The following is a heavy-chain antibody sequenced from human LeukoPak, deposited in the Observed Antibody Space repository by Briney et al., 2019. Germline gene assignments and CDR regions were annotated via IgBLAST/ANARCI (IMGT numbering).Heavy chain of an antibody. V-gene: IGHV4-39*07. CDR2: FYYSGST. J-gene: IGHJ5*02. CDR1: GGSISSSSYY. D-gene: IGHD2-8*01. Sequence: SETLSLTCTVSGGSISSSSYYWDWIRQPPGKGLDWIGTFYYSGSTYYNPSLKSRVTISVDTSKNQFSLKLSSVTAADTAVYYCTKSLNWFDPWGQGTLVTVSS. CDR3: TKSLNWFDP.